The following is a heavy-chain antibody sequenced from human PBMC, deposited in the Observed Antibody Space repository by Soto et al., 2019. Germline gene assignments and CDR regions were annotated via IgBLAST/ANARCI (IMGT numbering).Heavy chain of an antibody. J-gene: IGHJ6*02. CDR3: ARNSLNYYYGMDV. V-gene: IGHV3-48*02. Sequence: VGSLSLSCAASGFTFSSYSMNWVRPAPGKGLEWVSYISSSSSTIYYADSVKGRFTISRDNAKNSLYLQMNSLRDEDTAVYYCARNSLNYYYGMDVWGQGTTVTVSS. CDR1: GFTFSSYS. CDR2: ISSSSSTI.